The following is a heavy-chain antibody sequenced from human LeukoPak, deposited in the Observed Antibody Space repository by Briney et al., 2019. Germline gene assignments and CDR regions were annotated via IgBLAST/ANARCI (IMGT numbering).Heavy chain of an antibody. D-gene: IGHD6-6*01. CDR2: IYYSGST. V-gene: IGHV4-59*08. CDR1: GGSISSYY. CDR3: ARLFYRSSSVPFDI. Sequence: PSETLSLTCTVSGGSISSYYWSWIRQPPGKGLEWIGYIYYSGSTNYNPSLKSRVTISVDTSKNQFSLKLSSVTAADTAVYYCARLFYRSSSVPFDIWGQGTMVTVSS. J-gene: IGHJ3*02.